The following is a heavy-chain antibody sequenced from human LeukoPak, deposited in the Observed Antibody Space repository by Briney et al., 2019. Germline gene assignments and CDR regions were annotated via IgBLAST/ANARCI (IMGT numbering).Heavy chain of an antibody. V-gene: IGHV3-20*04. CDR3: ARGGSPAHYYYYMDV. CDR2: INWNGGST. CDR1: GFTFDDYG. J-gene: IGHJ6*03. Sequence: PGGPLRLSCAASGFTFDDYGMSWVRQAPGKGLEWVSGINWNGGSTGYADSVKGRFTISRDNAKNSLYLQMNSLRAEDTALYYCARGGSPAHYYYYMDVWGKGTTVTVSS.